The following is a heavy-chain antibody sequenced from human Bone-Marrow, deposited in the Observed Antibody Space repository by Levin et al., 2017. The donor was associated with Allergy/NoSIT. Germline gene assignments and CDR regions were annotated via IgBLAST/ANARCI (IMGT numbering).Heavy chain of an antibody. D-gene: IGHD6-13*01. V-gene: IGHV1-18*01. J-gene: IGHJ4*02. CDR2: FSAYNDDA. CDR1: GYTFTGYY. Sequence: ASVKVSCKTSGYTFTGYYIIWVRQAPGQGLEWMGSFSAYNDDADFSQKFQGRVTMTADTSTTTAYMELRSLRSDDTALYYCAITAGPTDFDFWGQGTLVSVSS. CDR3: AITAGPTDFDF.